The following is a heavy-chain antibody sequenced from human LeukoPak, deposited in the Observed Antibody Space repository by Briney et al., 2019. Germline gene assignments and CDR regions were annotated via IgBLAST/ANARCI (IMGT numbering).Heavy chain of an antibody. CDR3: ARGIVPSYFDY. J-gene: IGHJ4*02. CDR2: IYTSGST. Sequence: LETLSLTCAVSGGSISSYYWSWIRQPAGKGLEWIGRIYTSGSTNYNPSLKSRVTMSVDTSRNQFSLKLSSVTAADTAVYYCARGIVPSYFDYWGQGTLVTVSS. D-gene: IGHD2-15*01. V-gene: IGHV4-4*07. CDR1: GGSISSYY.